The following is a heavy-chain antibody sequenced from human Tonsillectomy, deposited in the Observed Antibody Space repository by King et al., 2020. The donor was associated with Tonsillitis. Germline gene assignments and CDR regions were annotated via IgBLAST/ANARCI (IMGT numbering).Heavy chain of an antibody. V-gene: IGHV1-69*01. CDR2: IIPMFGTT. Sequence: QLVQSGAEVKKPGSSVKVSCKASGGTFSSYPISWVRQAPGQGLEWMGGIIPMFGTTNYAQRFQGRITITADESTTPAYMEMRSLRSDDTAVYYCARDLGPDGFDIWGQGTMVTVSS. CDR1: GGTFSSYP. CDR3: ARDLGPDGFDI. J-gene: IGHJ3*02. D-gene: IGHD7-27*01.